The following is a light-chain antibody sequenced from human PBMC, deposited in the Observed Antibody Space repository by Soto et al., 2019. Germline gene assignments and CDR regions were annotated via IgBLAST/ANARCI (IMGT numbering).Light chain of an antibody. J-gene: IGLJ1*01. CDR2: DVN. CDR1: DSNIGFYNF. CDR3: CSYAGTYTYV. V-gene: IGLV2-11*01. Sequence: QSVLTQPRSVSGSPGQSVTISCTGTDSNIGFYNFVAWYQQHPDKAPHLVIYDVNTRPSGVPDRFSGFKSGNTASLTISGLQADDEADYYCCSYAGTYTYVFGIGTKVTVL.